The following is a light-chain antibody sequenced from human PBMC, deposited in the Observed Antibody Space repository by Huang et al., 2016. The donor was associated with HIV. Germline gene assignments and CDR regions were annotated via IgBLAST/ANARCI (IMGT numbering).Light chain of an antibody. CDR3: QQYNNWPLFT. CDR1: QSVSSN. J-gene: IGKJ3*01. CDR2: GAS. Sequence: EIVMTQSPATLSVSPGERATLSCRASQSVSSNLAWYQQKPGQAPRLLIYGASTRATGIPARFSGSWSGTEFPLTISSLQSEDFAVYYCQQYNNWPLFTFGPGTKVDIK. V-gene: IGKV3-15*01.